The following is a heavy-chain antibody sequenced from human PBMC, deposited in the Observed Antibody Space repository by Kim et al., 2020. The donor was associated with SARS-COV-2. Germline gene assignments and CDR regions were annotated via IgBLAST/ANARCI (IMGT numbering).Heavy chain of an antibody. CDR3: ARDSSLRYFDL. J-gene: IGHJ2*01. V-gene: IGHV4-59*01. Sequence: SETLSLTCTVSGDSISTSYWSWIRQPPGKGLDWIGSIYYSGITNYNPSLKSRVTISIDTSKNQFSLNLTSVTAADTAVYYCARDSSLRYFDLWGHGTLITVSS. CDR1: GDSISTSY. CDR2: IYYSGIT.